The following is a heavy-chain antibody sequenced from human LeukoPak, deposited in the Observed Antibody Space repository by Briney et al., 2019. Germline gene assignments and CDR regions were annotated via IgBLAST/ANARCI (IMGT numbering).Heavy chain of an antibody. Sequence: APVKVSCKASGYTFTSYDINWVRQATGQGLEWMGWMNPNSGNTGYAQKFQGRVTMTRNTSISTAYMELSSLRSEDTAVYYCARAPPSSSYQFDYWGQGTLVTVSS. J-gene: IGHJ4*02. D-gene: IGHD3-16*02. CDR1: GYTFTSYD. V-gene: IGHV1-8*01. CDR2: MNPNSGNT. CDR3: ARAPPSSSYQFDY.